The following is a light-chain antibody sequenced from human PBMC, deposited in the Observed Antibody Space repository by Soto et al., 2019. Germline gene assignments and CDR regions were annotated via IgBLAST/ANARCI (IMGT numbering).Light chain of an antibody. J-gene: IGKJ5*01. CDR3: HQYYTTPPIT. V-gene: IGKV4-1*01. CDR2: WAS. CDR1: QSVLYSSNNKNY. Sequence: DIVMTQSPDSLAVSLGERATINCKSSQSVLYSSNNKNYLAWYQQKPGQPPKLLIYWASTRYSGVPDRFSGSGSGTDFTLTISSLQAEDVAVYYCHQYYTTPPITFGQGTRLEIK.